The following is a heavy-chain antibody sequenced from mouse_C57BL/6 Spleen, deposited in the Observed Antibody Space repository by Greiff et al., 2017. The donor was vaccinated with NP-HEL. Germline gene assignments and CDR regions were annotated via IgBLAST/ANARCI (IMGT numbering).Heavy chain of an antibody. D-gene: IGHD1-1*01. CDR1: GYTFTSYW. Sequence: VQLQQSGAELVRPGSSVKLSCKASGYTFTSYWMDWVKQRPGQGLEWIGNIYPSDSETHYNQKFKDKATLTVDKSSSTAYMQLSSLTSEDSAVYYCARWGYYGSTNAMDYWGQGTSVTVSS. V-gene: IGHV1-61*01. J-gene: IGHJ4*01. CDR3: ARWGYYGSTNAMDY. CDR2: IYPSDSET.